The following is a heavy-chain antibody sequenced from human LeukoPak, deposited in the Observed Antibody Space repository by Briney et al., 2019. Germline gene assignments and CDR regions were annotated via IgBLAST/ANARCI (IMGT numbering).Heavy chain of an antibody. CDR3: ARHSFGVAPFHY. Sequence: PSETLSLTCTVSSGSMSSYFWSWIRQPPGKGLEWIGYIYNGGSTNYNPALKSRVTISVDTSKKQFSLNLSSVTAADTAVYYCARHSFGVAPFHYWGQGTLVTVSS. D-gene: IGHD3-3*01. V-gene: IGHV4-59*08. J-gene: IGHJ4*02. CDR2: IYNGGST. CDR1: SGSMSSYF.